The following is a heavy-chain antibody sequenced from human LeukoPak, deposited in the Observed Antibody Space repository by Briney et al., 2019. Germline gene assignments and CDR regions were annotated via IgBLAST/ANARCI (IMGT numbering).Heavy chain of an antibody. V-gene: IGHV4-59*08. CDR3: ATIAGSSSF. J-gene: IGHJ4*02. CDR2: IYYSGST. CDR1: GGSMNAYY. D-gene: IGHD6-6*01. Sequence: SETLSLACTVSGGSMNAYYWTWFRQPPGKGLEWIGYIYYSGSTNYNPSLKSRLTISVDTSNNQFSLKLSSVTAADTAVYYCATIAGSSSFWGQGTLVTVSS.